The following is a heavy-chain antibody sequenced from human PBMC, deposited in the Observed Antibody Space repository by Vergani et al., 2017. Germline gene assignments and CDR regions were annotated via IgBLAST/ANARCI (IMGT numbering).Heavy chain of an antibody. J-gene: IGHJ3*02. V-gene: IGHV4-61*02. D-gene: IGHD4-17*01. CDR2: IYTSGST. CDR3: ARVTVDAFDI. CDR1: CGSISSGSYY. Sequence: QVQLQESGPGLVKPSQTLSLTCTVSCGSISSGSYYWSWIRQPAGKGMEWIGRIYTSGSTHYNPSLKSRVTIAVDTSKNQFSLKLSSVTAADTAVYYCARVTVDAFDIWGQGTMVTVSS.